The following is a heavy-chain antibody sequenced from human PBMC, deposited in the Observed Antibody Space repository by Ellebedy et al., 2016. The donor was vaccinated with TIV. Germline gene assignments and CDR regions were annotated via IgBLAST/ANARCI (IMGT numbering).Heavy chain of an antibody. CDR2: ISYDGSNK. CDR1: GFTFSSYA. V-gene: IGHV3-30-3*01. CDR3: AREPNYYDSSGYSNDY. Sequence: GGSLRLXXAASGFTFSSYAMHWVRQAPGKGLEWVAVISYDGSNKYYADSVKGRFTISRDNSKNTLYLQMNSLRAEDTAVYYCAREPNYYDSSGYSNDYWGQGTLVTVSS. J-gene: IGHJ4*02. D-gene: IGHD3-22*01.